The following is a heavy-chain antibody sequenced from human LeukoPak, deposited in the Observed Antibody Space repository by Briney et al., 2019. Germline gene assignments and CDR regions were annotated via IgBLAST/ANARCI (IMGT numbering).Heavy chain of an antibody. D-gene: IGHD3-22*01. Sequence: PGGSLRLSCAASGFTFSNAWMSWVRQAPGKGLEWVGRIKSKTDGGTTDYAAPVKGRFTISRDDSKNTLYLQMNSLKTEDTAVYYCTTDEYYDSSGYYYGLEFDYWGQGTLVAVS. J-gene: IGHJ4*02. V-gene: IGHV3-15*01. CDR2: IKSKTDGGTT. CDR1: GFTFSNAW. CDR3: TTDEYYDSSGYYYGLEFDY.